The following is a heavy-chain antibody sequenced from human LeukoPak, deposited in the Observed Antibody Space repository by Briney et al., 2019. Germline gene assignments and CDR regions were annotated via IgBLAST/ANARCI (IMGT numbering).Heavy chain of an antibody. J-gene: IGHJ4*02. D-gene: IGHD6-19*01. Sequence: GGSLRLSCAVSGFTFSSYWMTWVRQAPGRGLEWVANINQDGNKKYYVDSVKGRFTISRDNAKNSLYLQMNSLRAEDTAVYYCARDIAVAGKPRGSDYWGQGTLVTVSS. V-gene: IGHV3-7*01. CDR1: GFTFSSYW. CDR2: INQDGNKK. CDR3: ARDIAVAGKPRGSDY.